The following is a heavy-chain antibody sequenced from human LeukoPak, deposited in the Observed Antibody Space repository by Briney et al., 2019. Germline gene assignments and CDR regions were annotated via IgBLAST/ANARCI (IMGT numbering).Heavy chain of an antibody. D-gene: IGHD5-24*01. CDR1: GVSFSGYY. CDR3: ARGGGYNHFDY. Sequence: MSSETLSLTCAVYGVSFSGYYWSWIRQPPGKGLEWIGEINHSGSTNYNPSLKSRVTISVDTSKNQFSLKLSSVTAADTAVYYCARGGGYNHFDYWGQGTLVTVSS. J-gene: IGHJ4*02. CDR2: INHSGST. V-gene: IGHV4-34*01.